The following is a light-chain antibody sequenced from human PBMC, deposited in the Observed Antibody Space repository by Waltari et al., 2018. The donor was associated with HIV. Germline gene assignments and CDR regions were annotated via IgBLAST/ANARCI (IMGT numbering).Light chain of an antibody. CDR3: ISYTTNNTRV. J-gene: IGLJ3*02. CDR1: SSDVGAYNY. Sequence: QSALTQPASVSGSPGQSITISCTGTSSDVGAYNYVSWYQQHTGKAPKLMIYEVSTRPSGVSNRVSASKSGNTASLTISGLQAEDEADYYCISYTTNNTRVFGGGTKLTVL. V-gene: IGLV2-14*03. CDR2: EVS.